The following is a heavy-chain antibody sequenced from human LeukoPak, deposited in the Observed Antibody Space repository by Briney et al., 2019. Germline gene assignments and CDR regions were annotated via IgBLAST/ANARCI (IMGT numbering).Heavy chain of an antibody. J-gene: IGHJ3*02. D-gene: IGHD6-13*01. V-gene: IGHV4-34*01. CDR3: AAADLHAFDI. CDR1: GGSFSGYY. Sequence: SETLSLTCAVYGGSFSGYYWGWIRQPPGKGLEWIGEINHSGSTNYNPPLKSRVTISVDTSKNQFSLKLSSVTAADTAVYYCAAADLHAFDIWGQGTMVTVSS. CDR2: INHSGST.